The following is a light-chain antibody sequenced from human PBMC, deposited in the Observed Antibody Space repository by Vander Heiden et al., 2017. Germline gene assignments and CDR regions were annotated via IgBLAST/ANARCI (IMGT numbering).Light chain of an antibody. CDR1: QSVRSH. J-gene: IGKJ4*01. V-gene: IGKV3-11*01. Sequence: EIVLTQSPATLSLSPGERATLSCRASQSVRSHLAWYQQKPGQAPSLLIYDTSHRAPCIPARFRGSGFGTEFTFNIRRPGPEDFATYYCQHRTDWPLTFGGGTKVEIK. CDR2: DTS. CDR3: QHRTDWPLT.